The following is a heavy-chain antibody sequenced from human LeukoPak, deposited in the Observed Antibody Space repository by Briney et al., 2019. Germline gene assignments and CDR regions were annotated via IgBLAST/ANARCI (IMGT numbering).Heavy chain of an antibody. D-gene: IGHD5-12*01. V-gene: IGHV3-30-3*01. Sequence: GGPLNFSCAASGFTFISYAMHWVRKAPGKGLEWVAVISYDGSNKYYADSVKGRFTISRDNSKNTLYLQMNSLRAEDTAVYYCARRLPFDYWGQGTLVTVSS. CDR1: GFTFISYA. J-gene: IGHJ4*02. CDR2: ISYDGSNK. CDR3: ARRLPFDY.